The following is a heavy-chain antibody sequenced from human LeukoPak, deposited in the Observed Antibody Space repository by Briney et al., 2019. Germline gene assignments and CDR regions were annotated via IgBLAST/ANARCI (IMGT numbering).Heavy chain of an antibody. D-gene: IGHD4-17*01. CDR2: IIPIFGTA. J-gene: IGHJ4*02. Sequence: SEKVSCKASGGTFSSYAISWVRQAPGQGLEWMGGIIPIFGTANYAQKFQGRVTITADESTSTAYMELSSLRSEDTAVYYCARGPTVTTPNYFDYWGQGTLVTVSS. CDR3: ARGPTVTTPNYFDY. V-gene: IGHV1-69*13. CDR1: GGTFSSYA.